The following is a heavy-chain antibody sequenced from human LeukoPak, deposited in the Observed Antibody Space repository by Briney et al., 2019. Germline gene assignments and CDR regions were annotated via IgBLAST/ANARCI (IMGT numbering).Heavy chain of an antibody. J-gene: IGHJ4*02. CDR1: GYSISSGYY. Sequence: PSETLSLTCTVSGYSISSGYYWGWIRQPPGKGLEWIGSIYHSGSTYYNPSLKSRVTISVDTSKNQFSLKLSSVTAADTAVYYCARVSSDYWGQGTLVIVSS. V-gene: IGHV4-38-2*02. CDR3: ARVSSDY. CDR2: IYHSGST.